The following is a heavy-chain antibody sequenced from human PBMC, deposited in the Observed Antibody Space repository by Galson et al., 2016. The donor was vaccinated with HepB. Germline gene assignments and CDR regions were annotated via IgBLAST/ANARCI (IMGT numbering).Heavy chain of an antibody. Sequence: SVKVSCKASGHTFTDYFLHWLRQAPGQGPEWMGRINPNSGDTNYAQKFQGRVTMTRDTSISTVYMELSSLRSDDTAVYYCAKGDSGFDYWGQGTLVTVSS. CDR1: GHTFTDYF. CDR2: INPNSGDT. D-gene: IGHD3-10*01. J-gene: IGHJ4*02. V-gene: IGHV1-2*06. CDR3: AKGDSGFDY.